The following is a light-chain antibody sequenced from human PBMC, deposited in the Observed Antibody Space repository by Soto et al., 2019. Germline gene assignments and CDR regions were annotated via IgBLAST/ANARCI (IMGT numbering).Light chain of an antibody. J-gene: IGKJ1*01. Sequence: MTQSPSTVSASVGDRITITCRASQNIHRWLAWYQQKLGQAPRFLIYGASTRATGIPARFTGSGSGTEFILTITSLQSEDSAVYYCQEYNTWPWTFGQGTKVDI. V-gene: IGKV3-15*01. CDR1: QNIHRW. CDR3: QEYNTWPWT. CDR2: GAS.